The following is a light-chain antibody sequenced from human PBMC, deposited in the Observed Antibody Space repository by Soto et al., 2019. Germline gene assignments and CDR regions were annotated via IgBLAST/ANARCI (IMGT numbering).Light chain of an antibody. Sequence: VLTQSPATLSLSPGERSTLSCSSSQSSHTSLAWYQQKSGKPPRLVIYDSTLRANGVPDRFGGSRSGTEFTLTINSLEPEDFAVYYCQQRNVWPPITFGQGTRLEI. CDR3: QQRNVWPPIT. J-gene: IGKJ5*01. V-gene: IGKV3-11*01. CDR2: DST. CDR1: QSSHTS.